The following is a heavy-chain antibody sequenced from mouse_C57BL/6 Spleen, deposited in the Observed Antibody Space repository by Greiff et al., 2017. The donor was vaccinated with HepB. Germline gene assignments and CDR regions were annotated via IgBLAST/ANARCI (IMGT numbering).Heavy chain of an antibody. CDR1: GFTFSSYG. V-gene: IGHV5-6*01. CDR3: ARRRYGSPMDY. Sequence: EVQRVESGGDLVKPGGSLKLSCAASGFTFSSYGMSWVRQTPDKRLEWVATISSGGSYTYYPDSVKGRFTISRDNAKNTLYLQMSSLKSEDTAMYYCARRRYGSPMDYWGQGTSVTVSS. CDR2: ISSGGSYT. D-gene: IGHD2-10*02. J-gene: IGHJ4*01.